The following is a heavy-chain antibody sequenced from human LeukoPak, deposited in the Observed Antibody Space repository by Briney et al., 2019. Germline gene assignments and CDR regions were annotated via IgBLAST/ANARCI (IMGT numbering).Heavy chain of an antibody. CDR1: GFTFSTFS. D-gene: IGHD3-10*01. Sequence: GGSLRLSCAASGFTFSTFSMNWVRQASGKGLEWVSSISSSSYMYYADSVKGRFTIPRDNAKNSLYLQMNSLRAEDTAVYYCARGTYFYGSGTLEMDVWGQGTTVTVSS. CDR2: ISSSSYM. CDR3: ARGTYFYGSGTLEMDV. V-gene: IGHV3-21*01. J-gene: IGHJ6*02.